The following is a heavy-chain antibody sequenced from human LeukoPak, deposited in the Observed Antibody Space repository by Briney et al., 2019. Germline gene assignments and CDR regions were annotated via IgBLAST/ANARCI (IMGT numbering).Heavy chain of an antibody. CDR3: AKSTYYNYYFDY. J-gene: IGHJ4*02. Sequence: PSETLSLTCAVSGSSISKDFWSWIRQPPGKGLDWIGSFSQMSNCGSTYYNPSLKTRVTISADASKNQFSLNVNSVTAADTGRYYCAKSTYYNYYFDYWGQGIQVTVSS. V-gene: IGHV4-38-2*01. CDR2: FSQMSNCGST. D-gene: IGHD1-1*01. CDR1: GSSISKDF.